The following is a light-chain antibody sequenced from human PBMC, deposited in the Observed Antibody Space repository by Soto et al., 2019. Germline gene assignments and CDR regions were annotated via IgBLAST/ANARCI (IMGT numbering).Light chain of an antibody. V-gene: IGKV3D-15*01. J-gene: IGKJ1*01. CDR2: GAS. Sequence: ETVMTQSPATLSVSPGERATLSCRASHSVGSTLAWYQQKPGQAPRLLIYGASNRATGIPDRFSGSGSGTEFTLTISSLQSEDSAVYYCHHYGDYWTFGQGTKVDIK. CDR3: HHYGDYWT. CDR1: HSVGST.